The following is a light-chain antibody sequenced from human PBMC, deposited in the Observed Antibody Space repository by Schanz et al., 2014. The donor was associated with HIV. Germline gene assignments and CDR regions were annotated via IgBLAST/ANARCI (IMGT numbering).Light chain of an antibody. J-gene: IGKJ1*01. CDR2: GAS. CDR1: QTVSSS. CDR3: QQYGSSPPWT. V-gene: IGKV3-15*01. Sequence: ETMMTQSPATLSVSPGERVTLSCRASQTVSSSLAWYQQSRGQAPRLLIYGASTRATGIPARFSGSGSGTDFTLTISRLEPEDFAVYYCQQYGSSPPWTFGQGTKVEIK.